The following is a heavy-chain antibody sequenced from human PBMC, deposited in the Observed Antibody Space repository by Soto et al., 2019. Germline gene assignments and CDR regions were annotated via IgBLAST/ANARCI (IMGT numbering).Heavy chain of an antibody. CDR2: ISSSGGNT. CDR3: AKARLQLVLRDPFDT. CDR1: GFNFSPYD. D-gene: IGHD4-4*01. Sequence: EVQLLESGGGLVRPGGSLRLSCAASGFNFSPYDMTWVRQAPGKGLEWVSTISSSGGNTYYADFVKGRFAISRVNSKNPLFLHMDSLRVDDTAVSFCAKARLQLVLRDPFDTGGQGTMVSVSS. J-gene: IGHJ3*02. V-gene: IGHV3-23*01.